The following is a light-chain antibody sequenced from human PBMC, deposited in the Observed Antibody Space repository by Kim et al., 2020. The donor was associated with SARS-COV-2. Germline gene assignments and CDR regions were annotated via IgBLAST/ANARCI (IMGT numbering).Light chain of an antibody. J-gene: IGKJ1*01. V-gene: IGKV1-8*01. CDR1: QGISSY. CDR2: AAS. Sequence: IRMTQSPSSLSASTGDRVTITCRASQGISSYLAWYQQKPGKAPKLLIYAASTLQRGVPSRFSGSGSGTDFTLTISCLQSEDVATYYCQKYNSYPPTFVQGTKVDIK. CDR3: QKYNSYPPT.